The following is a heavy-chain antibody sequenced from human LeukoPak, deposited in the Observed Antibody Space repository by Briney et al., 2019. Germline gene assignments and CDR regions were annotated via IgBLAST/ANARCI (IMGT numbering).Heavy chain of an antibody. J-gene: IGHJ6*03. CDR3: ARGNHCSGGSCYSPFSYYYYMDV. V-gene: IGHV1-69*06. D-gene: IGHD2-15*01. Sequence: ASVKVSCKASGGTFSSYAISWVRQAPGQGLEWMGGIIPIFGTANYAQKFQGRVTITADKSTSTAYMELSSLRSEDTAVYYCARGNHCSGGSCYSPFSYYYYMDVWGKGTTVTISS. CDR2: IIPIFGTA. CDR1: GGTFSSYA.